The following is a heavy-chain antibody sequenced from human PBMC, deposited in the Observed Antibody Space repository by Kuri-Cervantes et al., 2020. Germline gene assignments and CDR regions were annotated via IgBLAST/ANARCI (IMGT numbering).Heavy chain of an antibody. V-gene: IGHV7-4-1*01. CDR2: INTNTGNP. Sequence: ASVKVSCKASGYTFTSYAMNWVRQAPGQGLEWMGWINTNTGNPTYAQGFTGRFVFSLDTSVSTAYLQICSLKAEDTAVYYCARDTGLGYSSSWVDAFDIWGQGTVVTVSS. CDR3: ARDTGLGYSSSWVDAFDI. J-gene: IGHJ3*02. D-gene: IGHD6-13*01. CDR1: GYTFTSYA.